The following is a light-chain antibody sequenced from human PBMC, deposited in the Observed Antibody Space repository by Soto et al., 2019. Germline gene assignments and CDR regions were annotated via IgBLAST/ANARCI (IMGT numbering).Light chain of an antibody. CDR3: QQIYNTPLA. V-gene: IGKV1-39*01. J-gene: IGKJ5*01. CDR2: AAS. CDR1: QSISSY. Sequence: DTQMTQSPLFLSASVGDRVTITCRASQSISSYVNWYQHKPGKAPKLLIYAASRLQSGVPSRFSGSGSGTDFTLTLSSLQPEDFATYYCQQIYNTPLAFGQGTRLEIK.